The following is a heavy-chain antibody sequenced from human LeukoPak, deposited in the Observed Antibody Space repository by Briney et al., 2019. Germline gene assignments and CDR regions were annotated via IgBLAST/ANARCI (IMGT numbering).Heavy chain of an antibody. D-gene: IGHD6-19*01. CDR1: GGSISSSSYY. V-gene: IGHV4-39*01. Sequence: SETLSLTCTVSGGSISSSSYYWGWIRQPPGKGLEWVGSIHDNDNTHYNPSLKSRVTISVDTSKNQCSLSMRSVTAADSAVYYCATGGNIAVAGVLHWGQGALVTVSS. J-gene: IGHJ4*02. CDR3: ATGGNIAVAGVLH. CDR2: IHDNDNT.